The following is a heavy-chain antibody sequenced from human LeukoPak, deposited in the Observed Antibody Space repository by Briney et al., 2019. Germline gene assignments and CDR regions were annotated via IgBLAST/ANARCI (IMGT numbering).Heavy chain of an antibody. V-gene: IGHV4-59*01. CDR1: GGSISSYY. CDR3: ARAYGDYVNY. Sequence: PSETLSLTCTVSGGSISSYYWSWIRQPPGKGLECIGYIYYSGSTNYNPSLKSRVTISVDTSKNQFSLKLSSVTAADTAVYYCARAYGDYVNYWGQGTLVTVSS. J-gene: IGHJ4*02. D-gene: IGHD4-17*01. CDR2: IYYSGST.